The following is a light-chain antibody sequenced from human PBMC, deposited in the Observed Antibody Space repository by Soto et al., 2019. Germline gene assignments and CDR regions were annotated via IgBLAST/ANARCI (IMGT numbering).Light chain of an antibody. CDR2: DVS. J-gene: IGLJ1*01. Sequence: QSVLTQPRSVSGSPGQSVTISCTGTRSDVGGYNYVSWYQQHPGKAPKLIIYDVSKRPSGVTDRFSGSKSGNTASLSISGLQAEDEADYYCCSYAGRYTYVFGTGTKVTGL. CDR1: RSDVGGYNY. CDR3: CSYAGRYTYV. V-gene: IGLV2-11*01.